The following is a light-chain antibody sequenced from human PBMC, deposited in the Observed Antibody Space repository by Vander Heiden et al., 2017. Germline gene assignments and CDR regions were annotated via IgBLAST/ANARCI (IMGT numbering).Light chain of an antibody. Sequence: SSELTQDPAVSVALGQTVRITCQGDSLRSYYASWYQQKPGQAPLLVIYGKNNRPPGIPDRFSGSSSGNTASLTITGAQAEDEADYYCDSRDSSGNHLEVFGGGTKLTVL. J-gene: IGLJ2*01. V-gene: IGLV3-19*01. CDR3: DSRDSSGNHLEV. CDR1: SLRSYY. CDR2: GKN.